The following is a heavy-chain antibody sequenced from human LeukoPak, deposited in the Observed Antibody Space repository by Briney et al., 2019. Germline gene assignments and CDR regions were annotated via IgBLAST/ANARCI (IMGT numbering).Heavy chain of an antibody. V-gene: IGHV4-39*07. Sequence: PSETLSLTCSVSGGSISSTSCYWGWIRQPPGKGLEWIGGIYYSGSTYYNPSLKSRVTISVDTSKNQFSLKLSSVTAADTAMYYCARDGGLRFLGASWFDPWGQGTLVTVS. CDR3: ARDGGLRFLGASWFDP. CDR1: GGSISSTSCY. J-gene: IGHJ5*02. D-gene: IGHD3-3*01. CDR2: IYYSGST.